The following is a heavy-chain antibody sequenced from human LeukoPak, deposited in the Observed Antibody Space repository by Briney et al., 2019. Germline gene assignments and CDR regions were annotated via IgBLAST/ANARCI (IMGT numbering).Heavy chain of an antibody. CDR3: AGDTYYDYVWGSYRYAPNYYFDY. CDR2: ISSSSSYI. D-gene: IGHD3-16*02. Sequence: GGSLRLSCAASGFTFSSYSMNWVRQAPGKGLEWASSISSSSSYIYYADSVKGRFTISRDNAKNSLYLQMNSLRAEDTAVYYCAGDTYYDYVWGSYRYAPNYYFDYWGQGTLVTVSS. V-gene: IGHV3-21*01. J-gene: IGHJ4*02. CDR1: GFTFSSYS.